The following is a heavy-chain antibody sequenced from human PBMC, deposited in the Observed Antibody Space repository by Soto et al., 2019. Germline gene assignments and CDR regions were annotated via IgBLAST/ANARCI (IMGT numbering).Heavy chain of an antibody. V-gene: IGHV1-69*01. Sequence: QVQLVQSGAEVKKPGSSVKVSCKASGGTFSSYAISWVRQAPGQGLEWMGGIIPIFGTANYAQKFQGRVTITADEATSTAYMELGSLRDDDLAVYYWARVGSHYYDCSGYYEFDYWGQGSLVTVSS. CDR2: IIPIFGTA. D-gene: IGHD3-22*01. CDR3: ARVGSHYYDCSGYYEFDY. J-gene: IGHJ4*02. CDR1: GGTFSSYA.